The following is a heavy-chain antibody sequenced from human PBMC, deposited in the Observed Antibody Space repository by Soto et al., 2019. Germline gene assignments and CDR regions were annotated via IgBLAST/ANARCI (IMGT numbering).Heavy chain of an antibody. D-gene: IGHD4-17*01. CDR1: GFTFNTYA. Sequence: TXXSLKLSFETSGFTFNTYAMRWVPQAPGKGLEWVSAISGSGGSTYYADSVKGRFTISRDNSMNTLYLQMNSLRAQDTAVYSCAKAARYGDYHGAFDYWGLGTPVTVSS. CDR2: ISGSGGST. V-gene: IGHV3-23*01. CDR3: AKAARYGDYHGAFDY. J-gene: IGHJ4*02.